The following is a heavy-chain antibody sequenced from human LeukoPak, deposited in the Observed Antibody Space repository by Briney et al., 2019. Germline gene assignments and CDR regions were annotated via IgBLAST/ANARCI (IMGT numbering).Heavy chain of an antibody. D-gene: IGHD3-22*01. V-gene: IGHV3-30*04. Sequence: GRSLRLSCAASGFTFSSYAMHWVRQAPGKGLEWVAVISYDGSNKYYADSVKGRFTISRDNSKNTLYLQMNSLRAEDTAVYYCAKGGLLLDYWGQGTLVTVSS. CDR2: ISYDGSNK. CDR1: GFTFSSYA. J-gene: IGHJ4*02. CDR3: AKGGLLLDY.